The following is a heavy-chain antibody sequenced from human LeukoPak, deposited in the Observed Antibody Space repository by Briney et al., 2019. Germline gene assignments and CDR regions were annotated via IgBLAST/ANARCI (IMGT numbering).Heavy chain of an antibody. D-gene: IGHD2-2*01. CDR1: GFTFSSYA. CDR2: ISGSGGST. J-gene: IGHJ4*02. Sequence: PGGSLRLSCAASGFTFSSYAMSWVRQAPGKGLEWVSAISGSGGSTYYADSVKGRFTVSRDNSKNTLYLQMNSLRAEDTAVYYCAKCRGVPAASGVDYWGQGTLVTVSS. CDR3: AKCRGVPAASGVDY. V-gene: IGHV3-23*01.